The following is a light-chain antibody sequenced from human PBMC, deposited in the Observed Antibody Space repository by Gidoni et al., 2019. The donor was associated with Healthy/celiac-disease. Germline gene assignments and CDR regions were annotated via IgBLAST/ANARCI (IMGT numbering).Light chain of an antibody. V-gene: IGKV3-20*01. CDR2: GAS. Sequence: EIVLTQSQGTLSLSPGESATLSCRASQSVSSSYLAWYQQTPGQAPSLLIYGASSRATGIADRFSGSGSGTDFTLTISRLEPDDFAVYYCQQYGSSPLTFGGGTKVEIK. J-gene: IGKJ4*01. CDR1: QSVSSSY. CDR3: QQYGSSPLT.